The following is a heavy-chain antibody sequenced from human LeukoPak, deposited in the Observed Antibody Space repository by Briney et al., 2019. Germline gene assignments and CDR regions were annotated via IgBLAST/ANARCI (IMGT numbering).Heavy chain of an antibody. Sequence: GESLKISCKGSGYSFTSYWIGWVRQMPGKGLEWMGIIYPGDSDTRYSPSFQGQVTISADKSISTAYLQWSSLKASDTAMYYCARLLPDCFRGGDCYSDYWGQGTLVTVSS. D-gene: IGHD2-21*02. V-gene: IGHV5-51*01. J-gene: IGHJ4*02. CDR2: IYPGDSDT. CDR3: ARLLPDCFRGGDCYSDY. CDR1: GYSFTSYW.